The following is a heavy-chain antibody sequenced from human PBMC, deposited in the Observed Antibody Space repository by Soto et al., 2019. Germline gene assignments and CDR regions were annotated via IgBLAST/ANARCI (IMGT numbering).Heavy chain of an antibody. V-gene: IGHV1-46*03. CDR2: INPSGGST. CDR3: ARVGSVFYYDSSGFLDP. D-gene: IGHD3-22*01. Sequence: EASVKVSCKASGYTFTSYYMHWVRQAPGQGLEWMGIINPSGGSTSYAQKFQGRVTMTRDTSTSTVYMELSSLRSEDTAVYYCARVGSVFYYDSSGFLDPWGQGTMVTVSS. J-gene: IGHJ3*01. CDR1: GYTFTSYY.